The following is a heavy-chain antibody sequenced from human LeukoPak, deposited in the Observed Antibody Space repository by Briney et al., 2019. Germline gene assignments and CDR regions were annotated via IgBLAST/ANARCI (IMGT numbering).Heavy chain of an antibody. J-gene: IGHJ5*02. CDR2: INPNSGGT. CDR1: GYTFSGYY. CDR3: AGQAVAGTPNWFDP. D-gene: IGHD6-19*01. V-gene: IGHV1-2*02. Sequence: ASVKVSCKASGYTFSGYYMHWVRQAPGQGLEWMGWINPNSGGTNYAQKFQGRVTMTRDTPISTAYMELSRLRSDDTAVYYCAGQAVAGTPNWFDPWGQGTLVTVSS.